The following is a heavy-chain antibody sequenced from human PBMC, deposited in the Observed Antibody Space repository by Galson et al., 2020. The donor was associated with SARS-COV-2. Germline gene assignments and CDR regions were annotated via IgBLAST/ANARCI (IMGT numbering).Heavy chain of an antibody. CDR2: FDPEDGET. Sequence: GESLKISCKVSGYTLTELSMHWVRQAPGKGLEWMGGFDPEDGETIYAQKFQGRVTMTEDTSTDTAYMELSSLRSEDTAVYYCATMGPVADLDYWGQGTLVTVSS. CDR3: ATMGPVADLDY. V-gene: IGHV1-24*01. D-gene: IGHD6-19*01. J-gene: IGHJ4*02. CDR1: GYTLTELS.